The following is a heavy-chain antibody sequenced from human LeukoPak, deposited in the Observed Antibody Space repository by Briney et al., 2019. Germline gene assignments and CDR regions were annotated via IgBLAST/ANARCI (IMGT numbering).Heavy chain of an antibody. Sequence: GGSLRLSCAASGFTFDGYGMSWVRQVPGKGLEWVSGINWNGGSTGYADSVKGRFTISRDNAKNSLYLQMNSLRAEDTAVYYCAELGITMIGGVWGKGTTVTISS. CDR3: AELGITMIGGV. D-gene: IGHD3-10*02. V-gene: IGHV3-20*04. CDR1: GFTFDGYG. CDR2: INWNGGST. J-gene: IGHJ6*04.